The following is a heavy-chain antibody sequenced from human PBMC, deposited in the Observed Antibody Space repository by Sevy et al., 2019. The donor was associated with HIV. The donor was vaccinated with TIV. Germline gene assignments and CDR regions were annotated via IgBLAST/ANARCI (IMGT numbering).Heavy chain of an antibody. D-gene: IGHD6-6*01. V-gene: IGHV3-33*01. Sequence: GGSLRLSCAASGFTFSSYGMHSVRQAPGKGLEWVAVIWYDGSNKYYADSVKGRFTISRDNSKNTFHLQMSSLRLEDTGVYYCARGLAALPGYYYGMDVWGQGTTVTVSS. CDR3: ARGLAALPGYYYGMDV. CDR1: GFTFSSYG. J-gene: IGHJ6*02. CDR2: IWYDGSNK.